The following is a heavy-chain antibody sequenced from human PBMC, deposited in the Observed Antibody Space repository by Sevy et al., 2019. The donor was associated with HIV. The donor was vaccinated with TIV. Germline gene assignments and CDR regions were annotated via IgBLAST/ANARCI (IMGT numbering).Heavy chain of an antibody. D-gene: IGHD1-26*01. V-gene: IGHV3-15*01. CDR3: TTGRWELLIDY. J-gene: IGHJ4*02. CDR2: IKSKTDGGTT. CDR1: EFTFSNAW. Sequence: GGSLRLSCAASEFTFSNAWMSWVRQAPGKGLEWVGRIKSKTDGGTTDYAAPVKGRFTISRDDSKNTLYLQMNSLKTEDTAVYYCTTGRWELLIDYWGQGTLVTVSS.